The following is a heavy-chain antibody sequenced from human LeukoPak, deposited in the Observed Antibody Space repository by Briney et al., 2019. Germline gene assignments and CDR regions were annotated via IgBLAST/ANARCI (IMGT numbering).Heavy chain of an antibody. V-gene: IGHV4-39*01. J-gene: IGHJ5*02. CDR2: FGHGRNA. CDR1: GGSISTSNYY. D-gene: IGHD2/OR15-2a*01. CDR3: GRHAPYSNYDL. Sequence: SETLSLTCTLSGGSISTSNYYWGWIRQPPGKGLEWIGSFGHGRNAFYNPSLKSRVTISVDTSKNQFSLRLSSVTAQDTAMYYCGRHAPYSNYDLWGQGTLVTVSS.